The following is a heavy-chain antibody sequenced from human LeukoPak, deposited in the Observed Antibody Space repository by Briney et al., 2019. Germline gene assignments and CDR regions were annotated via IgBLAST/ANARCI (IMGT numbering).Heavy chain of an antibody. CDR1: GGSISSSSYY. J-gene: IGHJ4*02. D-gene: IGHD6-13*01. V-gene: IGHV4-39*07. CDR3: AREEWAAAGIVDY. Sequence: SETLSLTCTVSGGSISSSSYYWGWIRQPPGKGREGIGSIYYSGSTYYNPSLNSRVTISVDTSKNQFSLKLSSVTAADTAVYYCAREEWAAAGIVDYWGQGTLVTVSS. CDR2: IYYSGST.